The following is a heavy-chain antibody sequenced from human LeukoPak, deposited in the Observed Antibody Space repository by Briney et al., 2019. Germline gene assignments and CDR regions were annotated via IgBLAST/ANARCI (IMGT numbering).Heavy chain of an antibody. CDR2: INPNSGNT. V-gene: IGHV1-2*02. D-gene: IGHD4-17*01. CDR1: GYTFTSYY. Sequence: ASVKVSCKASGYTFTSYYMRWVRQAPGRGLEWMGWINPNSGNTNYAQKFQGRVTMTTDTSNSTAYMELSRLRSDDTAVYYRARAPLYGDYEIGELEAFYIWGQGKIVTVSS. CDR3: ARAPLYGDYEIGELEAFYI. J-gene: IGHJ3*02.